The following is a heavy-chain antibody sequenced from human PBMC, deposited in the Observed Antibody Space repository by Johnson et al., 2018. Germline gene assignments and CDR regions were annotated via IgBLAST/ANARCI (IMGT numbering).Heavy chain of an antibody. D-gene: IGHD1-1*01. CDR1: GFTFSNYG. CDR2: ISYDGSNK. Sequence: QLQESGGGVVQPGRSLRVSCAASGFTFSNYGMHWVRQAAGKGLEWLAFISYDGSNKDYADSVKGRFTISREKTKKTLYLQMISLRAEDMAVYFCAKGSDYNCEVEKCYSFMDVWGTGTTVIVSS. V-gene: IGHV3-30*18. J-gene: IGHJ6*03. CDR3: AKGSDYNCEVEKCYSFMDV.